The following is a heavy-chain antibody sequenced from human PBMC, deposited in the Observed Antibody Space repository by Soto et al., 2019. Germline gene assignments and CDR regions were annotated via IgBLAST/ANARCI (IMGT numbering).Heavy chain of an antibody. J-gene: IGHJ3*02. CDR2: IIPIFGTA. D-gene: IGHD3-22*01. CDR1: RGTFSSYA. CDR3: ARAQQTYYYDSSGYVAFDI. V-gene: IGHV1-69*13. Sequence: SVKVSCKASRGTFSSYAISWVRQAPGQGLEWMGGIIPIFGTANYAQKFQGRVTITADESTSTAYMELSSLRSEDTAVYYCARAQQTYYYDSSGYVAFDIWGQGTMVTVS.